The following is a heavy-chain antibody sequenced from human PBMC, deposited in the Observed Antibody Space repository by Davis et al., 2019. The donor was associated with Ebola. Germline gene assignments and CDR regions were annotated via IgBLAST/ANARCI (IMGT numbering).Heavy chain of an antibody. Sequence: PSETLSLTCAVYGGSFSGYYWSWIRQAPGKGLEWVSYISSSGSTIYYADSVKGRFTISRDNAKNSLYLQMNSLRAEDTAVYYCARYLKTKYYPSYYGMDVWGQGTTVTVSS. V-gene: IGHV3-11*01. CDR2: ISSSGSTI. D-gene: IGHD2/OR15-2a*01. J-gene: IGHJ6*02. CDR1: GGSFSGYY. CDR3: ARYLKTKYYPSYYGMDV.